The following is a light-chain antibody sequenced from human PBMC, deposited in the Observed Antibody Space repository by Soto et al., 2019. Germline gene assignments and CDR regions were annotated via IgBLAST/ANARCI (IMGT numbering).Light chain of an antibody. CDR2: DAS. V-gene: IGKV1-5*01. Sequence: DIQMTQSPSTLSASVGDRVTITCLASQSISSWLAWYQQKPGKAPKLLIYDASSLESGVPSRFSGSGSGTDFTLTISCLQSEDFATYYCQQYYSYPLITFGQGTRLEI. CDR1: QSISSW. CDR3: QQYYSYPLIT. J-gene: IGKJ5*01.